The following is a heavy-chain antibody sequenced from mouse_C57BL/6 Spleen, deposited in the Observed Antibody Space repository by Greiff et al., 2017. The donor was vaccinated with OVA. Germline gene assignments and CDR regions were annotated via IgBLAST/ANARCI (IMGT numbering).Heavy chain of an antibody. CDR1: GFTFSDYG. CDR2: ISSGSSTI. D-gene: IGHD2-12*01. V-gene: IGHV5-17*01. CDR3: ARPLYSSYAMDY. J-gene: IGHJ4*01. Sequence: EVMLVESGGGLVKPGGSLKLSCAASGFTFSDYGMHWVRQAPEKGLEWVAYISSGSSTIYYADTVKGRFTISRDNAKNTLFLQMTSLRSEDTAMXYCARPLYSSYAMDYWGQGTSVTVSS.